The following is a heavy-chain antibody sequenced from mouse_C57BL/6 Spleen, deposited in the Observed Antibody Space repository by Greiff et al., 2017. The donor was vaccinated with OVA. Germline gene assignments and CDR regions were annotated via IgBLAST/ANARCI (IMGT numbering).Heavy chain of an antibody. Sequence: VMLVESGPGLVQPSQSLSITCTVSGFSLTSYGVHWVRQSPGKGLEWLGVIWRGGSTDYNAAFMSRLSITKDNSKSQVFFKMNSLQADDTAIYYCAAYGNYASWFAYWGQGTLVTVSA. D-gene: IGHD2-1*01. J-gene: IGHJ3*01. CDR1: GFSLTSYG. CDR3: AAYGNYASWFAY. V-gene: IGHV2-5*01. CDR2: IWRGGST.